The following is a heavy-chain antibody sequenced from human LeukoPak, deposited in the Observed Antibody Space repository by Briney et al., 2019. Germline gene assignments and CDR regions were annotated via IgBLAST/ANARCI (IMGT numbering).Heavy chain of an antibody. J-gene: IGHJ5*02. Sequence: SESLSLTCAVYGGSFSGYYWSWIRQPPGKGLEWIGEINHSGSTNYNPSLKSRVTISVDTSKNQFSLKLSSVTAADTAVYYCARGGYYDFWSGYPNWFDPWGQGTLVIVSS. CDR2: INHSGST. D-gene: IGHD3-3*01. V-gene: IGHV4-34*01. CDR1: GGSFSGYY. CDR3: ARGGYYDFWSGYPNWFDP.